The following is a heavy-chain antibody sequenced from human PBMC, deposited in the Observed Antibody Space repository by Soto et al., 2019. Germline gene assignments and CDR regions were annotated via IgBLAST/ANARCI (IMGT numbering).Heavy chain of an antibody. D-gene: IGHD6-13*01. CDR2: NYYRGNT. CDR1: GGSISSGGHY. V-gene: IGHV4-39*01. CDR3: AGHRDTSSRYLLPDY. Sequence: SETLSLTCTVSGGSISSGGHYWGWIRQPPGKGLEWIGNNYYRGNTYYNPSLRSRVTIYVDTSKNQFSLKVTSLTVADTAVYYCAGHRDTSSRYLLPDYWGQGILVTVSS. J-gene: IGHJ4*02.